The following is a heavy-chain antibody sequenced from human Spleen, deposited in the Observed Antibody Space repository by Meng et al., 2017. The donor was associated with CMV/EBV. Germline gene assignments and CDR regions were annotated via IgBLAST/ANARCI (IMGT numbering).Heavy chain of an antibody. V-gene: IGHV3-30*04. J-gene: IGHJ4*02. CDR2: ILYDGSTA. D-gene: IGHD3-10*01. CDR1: GFTFSGYA. Sequence: GGSLRLSCAASGFTFSGYAMHWVRQAPGKGLEWVAVILYDGSTAYYGESVKGRFTISRDNSNNTVSLQMNSLRAEDTAVYYCAREGIYGFDYWGQGTLVTVSS. CDR3: AREGIYGFDY.